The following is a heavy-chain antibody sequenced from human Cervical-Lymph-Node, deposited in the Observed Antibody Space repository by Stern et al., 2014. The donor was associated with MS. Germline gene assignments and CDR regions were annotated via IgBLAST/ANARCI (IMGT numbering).Heavy chain of an antibody. CDR3: AKHSYSTGWYYFDN. Sequence: QLQLQESGPGLVKPSETLSLTCNVSGGSVSSSRYYWGWIRQPPGKGLEWIGSVYYSGNTYNNPSLKSRITLSVDMSRNQFSLNLSSVTAADTGVYFCAKHSYSTGWYYFDNWGQGTLVTVSS. CDR2: VYYSGNT. CDR1: GGSVSSSRYY. V-gene: IGHV4-39*01. J-gene: IGHJ4*02. D-gene: IGHD6-19*01.